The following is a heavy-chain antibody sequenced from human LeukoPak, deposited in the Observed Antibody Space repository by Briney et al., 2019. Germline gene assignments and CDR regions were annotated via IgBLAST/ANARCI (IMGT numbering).Heavy chain of an antibody. CDR3: ARRRIMITFGGAENWFDP. Sequence: SETLSLTCTVSGGSISSSSYYWGWIRQPPGKGLEWIGSIYYSGSTYYNPSLKSRVTISVDTSKYQFSLKLRSVTAADDAVYYCARRRIMITFGGAENWFDPWGQGTLVTVSS. CDR2: IYYSGST. D-gene: IGHD3-16*01. CDR1: GGSISSSSYY. V-gene: IGHV4-39*01. J-gene: IGHJ5*02.